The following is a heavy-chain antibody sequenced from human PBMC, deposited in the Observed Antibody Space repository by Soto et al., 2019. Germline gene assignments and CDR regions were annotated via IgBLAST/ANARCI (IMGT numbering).Heavy chain of an antibody. V-gene: IGHV1-2*02. D-gene: IGHD3-22*01. CDR3: ARVFDTSGYGY. J-gene: IGHJ4*02. CDR1: GYTFTGYY. Sequence: ASVEVCCEASGYTFTGYYMHWVRQAPGQGLEWMGWINPNTGGTNYAQKFQGRVTMTRDTSITTAYMELSRLRSDDTAVYYCARVFDTSGYGYWGQGTLVTSPQ. CDR2: INPNTGGT.